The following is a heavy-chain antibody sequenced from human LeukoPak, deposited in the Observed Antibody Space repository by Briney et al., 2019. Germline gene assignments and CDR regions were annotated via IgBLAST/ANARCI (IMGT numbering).Heavy chain of an antibody. Sequence: PGGSLRLSCAASGFTFSSYGMSWARQPPGKGLEWIGEINHSGSTNYNPSLKSRVTISVDTSKNQFSLKLSSVTAADTAVYYCARHYGENWGQGTLVTVSS. D-gene: IGHD3-16*01. J-gene: IGHJ4*02. CDR3: ARHYGEN. CDR2: INHSGST. CDR1: GFTFSSYG. V-gene: IGHV4-34*01.